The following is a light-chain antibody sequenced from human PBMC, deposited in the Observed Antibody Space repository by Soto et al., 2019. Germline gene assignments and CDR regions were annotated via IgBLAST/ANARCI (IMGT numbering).Light chain of an antibody. CDR3: SSVKGTNSFV. Sequence: QSALTQPPSASGSPGQSVTIPCTGTYSDIGAYNYVSWYQQRPGEAPKLIIYEVSKRPSGVPDRIFASKPGNTASLTVSGLLADDEANYCGSSVKGTNSFVFGSGTKVTVL. CDR1: YSDIGAYNY. J-gene: IGLJ1*01. V-gene: IGLV2-8*01. CDR2: EVS.